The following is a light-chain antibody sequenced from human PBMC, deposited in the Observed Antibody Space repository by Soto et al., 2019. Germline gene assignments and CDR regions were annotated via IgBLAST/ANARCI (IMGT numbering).Light chain of an antibody. CDR3: CSYAGSNSLV. CDR2: EVS. Sequence: QSALTQPPSASGSPGQSVTISCTGTSSDVGGYNYVSWYQQHPGKAPKLVIYEVSKRPSGVPDRFSGSKSGNTASLTVSGLQAEDEADYYCCSYAGSNSLVFGGVTKLTVL. CDR1: SSDVGGYNY. V-gene: IGLV2-8*01. J-gene: IGLJ2*01.